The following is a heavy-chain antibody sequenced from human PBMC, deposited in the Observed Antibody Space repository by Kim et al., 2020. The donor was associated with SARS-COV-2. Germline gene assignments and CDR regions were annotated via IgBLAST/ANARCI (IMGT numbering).Heavy chain of an antibody. J-gene: IGHJ6*02. CDR2: IIPIFGTA. V-gene: IGHV1-69*13. CDR3: ASGYWTSVGYDYYGMDV. D-gene: IGHD2-2*03. CDR1: GGTFSSYA. Sequence: SVKVSCKSSGGTFSSYAISWVRQAPGQGLEWMGGIIPIFGTANYAQKFQGRVTITADESTSTAYMELSSLRSEDTAVYYCASGYWTSVGYDYYGMDVWGQGTTVTVSS.